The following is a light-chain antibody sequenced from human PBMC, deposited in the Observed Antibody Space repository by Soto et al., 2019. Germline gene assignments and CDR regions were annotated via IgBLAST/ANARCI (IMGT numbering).Light chain of an antibody. CDR2: KAS. CDR1: QSIVNW. V-gene: IGKV1-5*03. CDR3: QQYNSYV. Sequence: DVQMTPTHSSFSASVGYRVILTFRASQSIVNWLAWYQQKPGKAPKPLIYKASSLESGVPTRFSGSGSGTDFTLTISSLQPEDFATYYCQQYNSYVFGPGTKVAIK. J-gene: IGKJ3*01.